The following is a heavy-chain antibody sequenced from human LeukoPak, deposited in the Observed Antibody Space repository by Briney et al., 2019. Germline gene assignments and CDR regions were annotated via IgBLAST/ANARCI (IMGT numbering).Heavy chain of an antibody. Sequence: PSETLSLTCAVYGGSFSGYYWSWIRQPPGKGLEWIGEINHSGNTKYNPSLKSRVTISVDTSKSQFSLKLNSVTAADTAVYYCASRGGYRFRFTDYYYYYMDVWGNGTTVTVSS. CDR2: INHSGNT. D-gene: IGHD5-12*01. CDR1: GGSFSGYY. V-gene: IGHV4-34*01. J-gene: IGHJ6*03. CDR3: ASRGGYRFRFTDYYYYYMDV.